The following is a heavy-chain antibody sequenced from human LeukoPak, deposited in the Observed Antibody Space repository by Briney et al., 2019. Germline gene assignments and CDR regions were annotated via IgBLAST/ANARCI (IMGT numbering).Heavy chain of an antibody. CDR1: GFTFSSYW. CDR3: ARDRGCSSTSCRQDY. D-gene: IGHD2-2*01. V-gene: IGHV3-7*01. J-gene: IGHJ4*02. Sequence: GGSLRLSCAASGFTFSSYWMSWVRQAPGKGLEWVANIKQDGSEKYYVDSVKGRFTISRDNAKNSLYLQMNSLRAEDTAVYYCARDRGCSSTSCRQDYWGQGTLVTVSS. CDR2: IKQDGSEK.